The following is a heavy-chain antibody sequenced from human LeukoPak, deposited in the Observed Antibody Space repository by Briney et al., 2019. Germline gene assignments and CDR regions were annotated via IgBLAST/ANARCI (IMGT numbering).Heavy chain of an antibody. D-gene: IGHD2-15*01. J-gene: IGHJ6*03. Sequence: RPSETLSLTCGVYGGSFSGYYWSWIRQPPGKGLEWIGEINHSGSTNYNPSLKSRVTISVDTSKNQFSLKLSSVTAADTAVYYCARGRYCSGGSCYYVDVWGKGTTVTVSS. V-gene: IGHV4-34*01. CDR2: INHSGST. CDR3: ARGRYCSGGSCYYVDV. CDR1: GGSFSGYY.